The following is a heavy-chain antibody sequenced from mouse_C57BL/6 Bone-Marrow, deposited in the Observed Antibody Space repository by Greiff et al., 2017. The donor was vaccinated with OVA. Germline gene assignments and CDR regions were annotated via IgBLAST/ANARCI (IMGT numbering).Heavy chain of an antibody. CDR3: ARDGYSYAMDD. CDR2: IDPSDSYT. D-gene: IGHD2-3*01. J-gene: IGHJ4*01. V-gene: IGHV1-69*01. Sequence: VQLQQPGAELVMPGASVKLSCKASGYTFTSYWMHWVKQRPGQGLEWIGEIDPSDSYTNYNQKFKGKSTLTVDKSSSTAYMQLSSLTSEDSAVYYCARDGYSYAMDDWGQGTSVTVSS. CDR1: GYTFTSYW.